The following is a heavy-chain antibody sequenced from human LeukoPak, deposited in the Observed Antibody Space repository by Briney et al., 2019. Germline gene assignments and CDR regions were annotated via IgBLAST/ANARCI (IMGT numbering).Heavy chain of an antibody. CDR2: TYYRSEWFN. J-gene: IGHJ3*02. V-gene: IGHV6-1*01. Sequence: SQTLSLTCAISGDGVSTNSAAWNWVRQSPSRGLEWLGRTYYRSEWFNDYAVSVKSRITINPDTSRNQLSLQLNSVTPEDTAVYYCARERSSTFDIWGQGTMVTVSS. CDR3: ARERSSTFDI. CDR1: GDGVSTNSAA.